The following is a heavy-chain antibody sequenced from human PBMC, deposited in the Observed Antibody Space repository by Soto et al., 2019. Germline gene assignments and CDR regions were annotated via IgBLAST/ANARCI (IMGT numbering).Heavy chain of an antibody. D-gene: IGHD2-15*01. J-gene: IGHJ6*02. CDR2: ISYDGSNK. CDR3: AKAANSPSLYYYYGMDV. Sequence: QVQLVESGGGVVQPGRSLRLSCAASGFTFSSYGMHWVRQAPGKGLEWVAVISYDGSNKYYADSVKGRFTISRDNSKNTLYLQMNSLRAEDTAVYYCAKAANSPSLYYYYGMDVWGHGTTVTVSS. V-gene: IGHV3-30*18. CDR1: GFTFSSYG.